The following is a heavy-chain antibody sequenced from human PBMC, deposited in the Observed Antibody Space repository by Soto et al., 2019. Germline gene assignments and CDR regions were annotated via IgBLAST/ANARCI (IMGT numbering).Heavy chain of an antibody. Sequence: GGSLRLSCAASGFTLSDYWMHWVRQVPGKGLLWVSRISVDGGDTTYADSVKGRFTISRDNAKNTLYLQMDTLRAEDTAVYYCAKDFHDFWSGYPGPDAFDIWGQGTMVTVSS. CDR1: GFTLSDYW. CDR3: AKDFHDFWSGYPGPDAFDI. J-gene: IGHJ3*02. D-gene: IGHD3-3*01. V-gene: IGHV3-74*01. CDR2: ISVDGGDT.